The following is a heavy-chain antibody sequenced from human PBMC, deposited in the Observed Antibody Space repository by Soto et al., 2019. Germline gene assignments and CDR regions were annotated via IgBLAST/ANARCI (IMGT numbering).Heavy chain of an antibody. CDR1: GGTFSSYA. D-gene: IGHD2-2*01. Sequence: SVKVSCKASGGTFSSYAISWVRQAPGQGLEWMGGIIPIFGTANYAQKFQGRVTITADESTSTAYMELSSLRSEDTAVYYCQIVVVPAANPWFDPWGQGTLVTVS. V-gene: IGHV1-69*13. CDR2: IIPIFGTA. CDR3: QIVVVPAANPWFDP. J-gene: IGHJ5*02.